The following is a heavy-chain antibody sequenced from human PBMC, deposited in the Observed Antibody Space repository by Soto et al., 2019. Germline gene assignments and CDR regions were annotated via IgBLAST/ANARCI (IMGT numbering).Heavy chain of an antibody. CDR3: VRGYCTTSPCSGDFQF. V-gene: IGHV1-46*01. CDR2: IHPSGDT. CDR1: GYKFTTYF. D-gene: IGHD2-15*01. J-gene: IGHJ1*01. Sequence: ASVEVSCKASGYKFTTYFIHWVRQAPGQVLEWMGMIHPSGDTGYAQKFRGRVTMTIDTSTTTAYMELRNLTSEDTAVYFSVRGYCTTSPCSGDFQFWGQGTLVTVSS.